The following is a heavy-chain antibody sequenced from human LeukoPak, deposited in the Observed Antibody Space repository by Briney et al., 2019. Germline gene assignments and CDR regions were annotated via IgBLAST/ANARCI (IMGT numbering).Heavy chain of an antibody. CDR2: INHSGST. J-gene: IGHJ4*02. V-gene: IGHV4-34*01. CDR1: GGSFSGYY. Sequence: SETLSLTCAVYGGSFSGYYWSWIRQPPGKGLEWIGEINHSGSTNYNPSLKSRVTISVDTSKNQFSLKLSSVTAADTAVYYCAREGYYGSGSYKDYWGRGTLVTVSS. CDR3: AREGYYGSGSYKDY. D-gene: IGHD3-10*01.